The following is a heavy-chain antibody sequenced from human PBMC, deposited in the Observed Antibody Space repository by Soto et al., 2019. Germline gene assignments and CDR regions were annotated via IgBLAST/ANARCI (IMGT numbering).Heavy chain of an antibody. D-gene: IGHD2-15*01. CDR3: ARVQPLGYCSGGSCYNNWFDP. J-gene: IGHJ5*02. Sequence: PSETMCLPWTVSEGSISSYYWSWIRQPPGKGLEWIGYIYYSGSTNYNPSLKSRVTISVDTSKNQFSLKLSSVTAADTAVYYCARVQPLGYCSGGSCYNNWFDPWGQGTLVTVSS. CDR2: IYYSGST. CDR1: EGSISSYY. V-gene: IGHV4-59*01.